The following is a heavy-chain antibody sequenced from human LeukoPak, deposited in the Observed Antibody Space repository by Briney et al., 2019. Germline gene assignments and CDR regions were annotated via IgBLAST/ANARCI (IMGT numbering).Heavy chain of an antibody. D-gene: IGHD2-2*01. CDR3: ARDRYCSSTSCYARVYGY. V-gene: IGHV3-11*04. CDR2: ISSSVSTI. J-gene: IGHJ4*02. CDR1: GFTFSDYY. Sequence: GGSLRLSCAASGFTFSDYYMSWIRQAPGKGLEWVSYISSSVSTIYYADSVKGRFTISRDNAKNSLYLQMNSLRAEDTAVYYCARDRYCSSTSCYARVYGYWGQGTLVTVSS.